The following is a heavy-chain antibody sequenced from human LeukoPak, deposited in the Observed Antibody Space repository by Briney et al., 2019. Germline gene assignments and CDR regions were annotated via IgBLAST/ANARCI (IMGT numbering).Heavy chain of an antibody. CDR3: AKKRRSGYDLLDY. J-gene: IGHJ4*02. V-gene: IGHV3-30*18. CDR2: ISYDGSNK. Sequence: GGSLRLSCAASGFTFSSYGMHWVRQAPGKGLEWVAVISYDGSNKYYADSVKGRFTISRDNSKNTLYLQMNSLRAEDTAVYYCAKKRRSGYDLLDYWGQGTLVTVSS. CDR1: GFTFSSYG. D-gene: IGHD5-12*01.